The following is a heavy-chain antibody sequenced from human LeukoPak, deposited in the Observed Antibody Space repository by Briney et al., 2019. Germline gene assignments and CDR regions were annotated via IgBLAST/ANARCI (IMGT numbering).Heavy chain of an antibody. CDR2: ISGDGGST. D-gene: IGHD5-18*01. CDR1: GFTFDDYA. V-gene: IGHV3-43*02. Sequence: GGSLRLSCAASGFTFDDYAMHWVRQAPGKGLEWVSLISGDGGSTYYADSVKGRFTTSRDNSKNSLYLQMNSLRTEDTALYYCAKDPASYGSTYYYYGMDVWGQGTTVAVSS. CDR3: AKDPASYGSTYYYYGMDV. J-gene: IGHJ6*02.